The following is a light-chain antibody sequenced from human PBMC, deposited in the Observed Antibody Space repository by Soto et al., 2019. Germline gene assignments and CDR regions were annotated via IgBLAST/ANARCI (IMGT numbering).Light chain of an antibody. CDR2: DAS. Sequence: AIQLTQSPSSLSASVGDRVTITCRASQGISSALAWYQQTPGKPPKLLIYDASSLEIGVPSRFSGSGSVKDFTLTISSLQPEDFATYYCQQFNNYPFTFGPGTKVDIK. CDR1: QGISSA. CDR3: QQFNNYPFT. V-gene: IGKV1D-13*01. J-gene: IGKJ3*01.